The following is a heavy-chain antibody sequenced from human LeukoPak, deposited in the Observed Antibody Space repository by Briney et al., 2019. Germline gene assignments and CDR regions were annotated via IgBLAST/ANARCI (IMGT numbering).Heavy chain of an antibody. CDR3: ARDCIGCHGFDY. V-gene: IGHV1-18*01. CDR1: GYTFISYG. CDR2: VSAYADDT. Sequence: ASVEVSCKASGYTFISYGISWVRQAPGQGLEWMGWVSAYADDTNYVQKFQGRVTMTTDTSTSTAYMELRSLRFDDTAVYYCARDCIGCHGFDYWGQGTLVTVSS. J-gene: IGHJ4*02. D-gene: IGHD2-15*01.